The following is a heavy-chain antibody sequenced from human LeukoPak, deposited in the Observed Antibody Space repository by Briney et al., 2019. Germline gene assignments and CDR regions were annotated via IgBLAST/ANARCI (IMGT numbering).Heavy chain of an antibody. J-gene: IGHJ4*02. Sequence: GGSLRLACAAFGFTVSSYAMSWVRRPAGRGLEWVSAISGSGGSTYYADSVKGRFTISRDNSKNTLYLQMNSLRAEDTAVYYCAKDRVTEPLDYWGQGTLVTVSS. CDR3: AKDRVTEPLDY. CDR2: ISGSGGST. CDR1: GFTVSSYA. V-gene: IGHV3-23*01. D-gene: IGHD1-14*01.